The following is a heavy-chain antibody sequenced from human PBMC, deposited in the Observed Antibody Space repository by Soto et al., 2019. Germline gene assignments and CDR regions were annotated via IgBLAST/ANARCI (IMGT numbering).Heavy chain of an antibody. V-gene: IGHV3-30*18. CDR2: ISFDGSNK. D-gene: IGHD5-18*01. CDR1: GFTFSSYG. J-gene: IGHJ4*02. Sequence: VGSLRLSCAASGFTFSSYGIHWVRQAPGKGLEWVAVISFDGSNKYYADSVKGRLTISRDNSKNTLYLQMSRLRPEDTAVYYCAKDRGIQLWSHYFDFWGQGTLVTVSS. CDR3: AKDRGIQLWSHYFDF.